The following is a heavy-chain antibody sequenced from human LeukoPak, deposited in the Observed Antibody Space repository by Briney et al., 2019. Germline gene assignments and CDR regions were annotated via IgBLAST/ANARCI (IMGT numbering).Heavy chain of an antibody. CDR1: GFTFSSYA. Sequence: PGASLGLSCVASGFTFSSYAINWVRQAPGKGLEWVSGTSGSGGRTYYADSVKGQFTISRENSKNTLYLQMNSLRAEDTAVYYCAKVRLYGDYPEIDYWGQGTLVAVSS. J-gene: IGHJ4*02. CDR2: TSGSGGRT. D-gene: IGHD4-17*01. V-gene: IGHV3-23*01. CDR3: AKVRLYGDYPEIDY.